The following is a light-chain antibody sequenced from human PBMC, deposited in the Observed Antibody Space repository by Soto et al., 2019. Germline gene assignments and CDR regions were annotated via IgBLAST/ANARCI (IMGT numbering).Light chain of an antibody. J-gene: IGLJ1*01. CDR2: GNS. V-gene: IGLV1-40*01. Sequence: QSVLTQAPSVSGAPGQRVTISCTGSRSNIGAGYDVHWYQQLPGTAPKLLIYGNSNRPSGVPDRFSGSKSGTSASLAITGLQAEDEADYYCQSYDSSLSGSVFGTGTKVTVL. CDR1: RSNIGAGYD. CDR3: QSYDSSLSGSV.